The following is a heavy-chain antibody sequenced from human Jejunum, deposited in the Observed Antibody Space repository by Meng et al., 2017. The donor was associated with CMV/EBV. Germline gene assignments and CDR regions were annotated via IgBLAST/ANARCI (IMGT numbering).Heavy chain of an antibody. D-gene: IGHD1-26*01. CDR2: IVYDGTNT. CDR3: AKDLRYCITDPIDY. J-gene: IGHJ4*02. CDR1: GLTFSKYA. Sequence: SGLTFSKYAMRWVSQDPGKRLVWVTFIVYDGTNTYYAASVKGRFTISRDNSRNPFFLKLNSPTAADTAMYYCAKDLRYCITDPIDYWGQGTMVTVSS. V-gene: IGHV3-30*02.